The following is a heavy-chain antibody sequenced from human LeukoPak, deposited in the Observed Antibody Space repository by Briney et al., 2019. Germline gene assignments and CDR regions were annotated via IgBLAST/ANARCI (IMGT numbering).Heavy chain of an antibody. D-gene: IGHD5-24*01. CDR1: GGTFSSYA. J-gene: IGHJ3*02. Sequence: ASVKVSCKASGGTFSSYAISWVRPAPGQGLEWMGRFIPILGIANYAQKFQGRVTITADKSTSTAYMELSSLRSEDTAVYYCAREVAGGDGYNAFDIWGQGTMVTVSS. CDR3: AREVAGGDGYNAFDI. CDR2: FIPILGIA. V-gene: IGHV1-69*04.